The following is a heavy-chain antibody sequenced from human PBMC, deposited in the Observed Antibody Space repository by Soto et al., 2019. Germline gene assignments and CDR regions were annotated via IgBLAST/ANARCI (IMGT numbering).Heavy chain of an antibody. J-gene: IGHJ3*02. CDR2: ISSSSSNI. D-gene: IGHD5-12*01. CDR1: GFTFSSYI. CDR3: ARGSGYGFGAFDI. V-gene: IGHV3-48*01. Sequence: PGGSLRLSCAASGFTFSSYIMNWVRQAPGKGLEWVSYISSSSSNIYYADSVKGRFTISRDNAKNSLYLQMNSLRAEDTAVYYCARGSGYGFGAFDIWGQGTMVTVSS.